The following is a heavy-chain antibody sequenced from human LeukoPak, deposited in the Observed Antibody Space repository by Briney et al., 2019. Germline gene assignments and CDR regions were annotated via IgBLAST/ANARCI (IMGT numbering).Heavy chain of an antibody. CDR3: ARDSEWEHRTGFDY. D-gene: IGHD1-26*01. CDR1: GFTFSSYA. J-gene: IGHJ4*02. Sequence: PGRSLRLSCAAPGFTFSSYAMHWVRQAPGKGLEWVAVISYDGSNKYYADSVKGRFTISRDNSKNTLYLQMNSLRAEDTAVYYCARDSEWEHRTGFDYWGQGTLVTVSS. V-gene: IGHV3-30*04. CDR2: ISYDGSNK.